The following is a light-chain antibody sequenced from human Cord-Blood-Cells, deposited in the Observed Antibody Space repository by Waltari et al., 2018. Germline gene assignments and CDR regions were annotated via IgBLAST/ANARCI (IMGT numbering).Light chain of an antibody. J-gene: IGLJ3*02. CDR2: ESS. Sequence: QSALTQPASVSGSPGQSITISCTGTSSDVGGYNLVSWYQQQPGKAPKLMIYESSKRPSRVSYLFPSSKSRTTASLTLSGLRAEVIVNYYGFSSAGSTVFGRGTKLTAL. V-gene: IGLV2-23*01. CDR1: SSDVGGYNL. CDR3: FSSAGSTV.